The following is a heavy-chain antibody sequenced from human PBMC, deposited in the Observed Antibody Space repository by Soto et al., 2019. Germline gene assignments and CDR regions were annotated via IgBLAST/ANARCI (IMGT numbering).Heavy chain of an antibody. V-gene: IGHV3-23*01. CDR3: AKGSAGARPYYFDY. Sequence: PGGSLRLSCAASGFTFTNYVMSWVRQAPGKGLEWFSAITGGGGGSYYADSVKGRFTISRDNSNNMLYLQMNSLRAEDTAVYYCAKGSAGARPYYFDYWGQGTLVTVSS. CDR2: ITGGGGGS. CDR1: GFTFTNYV. J-gene: IGHJ4*02. D-gene: IGHD6-13*01.